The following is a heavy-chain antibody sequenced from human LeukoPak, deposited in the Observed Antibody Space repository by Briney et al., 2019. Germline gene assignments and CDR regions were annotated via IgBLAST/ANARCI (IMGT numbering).Heavy chain of an antibody. CDR3: AKDRTVGASYWYFDL. D-gene: IGHD1-26*01. J-gene: IGHJ2*01. V-gene: IGHV3-7*03. CDR2: IKQDGSEN. Sequence: PGGSLRLSCAASGFTFRTYWMSWVRQAPGKGLEWVANIKQDGSENYYVDSVKGRFTISRDSSKNTLFLHMNTLRAEDTAIYYCAKDRTVGASYWYFDLWGRGTLVTVSS. CDR1: GFTFRTYW.